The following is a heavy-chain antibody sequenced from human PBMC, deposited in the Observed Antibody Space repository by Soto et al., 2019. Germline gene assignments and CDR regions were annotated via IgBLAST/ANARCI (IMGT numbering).Heavy chain of an antibody. CDR1: GFTFSSYD. V-gene: IGHV3-13*04. Sequence: HPGGSLRLSCSASGFTFSSYDMHWVRQGPGKGLELVSAIGTAGDTNYAGSVKGRFTISRENAKNSLYLQMNSLRAGDTAIYFCARAIGPTLFHYWGQGALVTVAS. D-gene: IGHD3-22*01. J-gene: IGHJ4*02. CDR2: IGTAGDT. CDR3: ARAIGPTLFHY.